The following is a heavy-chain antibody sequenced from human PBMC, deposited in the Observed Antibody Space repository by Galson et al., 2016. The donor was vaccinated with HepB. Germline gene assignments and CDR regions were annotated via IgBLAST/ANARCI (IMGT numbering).Heavy chain of an antibody. CDR2: ISPYSGNT. Sequence: SVKVSCKASGYPFKTYGISWVRQAPGQGLEWMGWISPYSGNTNYAQNFQGIVTMTTDTSTSTAYMELRSLRSDDTAVYYCARKDGEAAQNYYYQYYGMDAWGPGTTVSVSS. V-gene: IGHV1-18*01. D-gene: IGHD4-17*01. J-gene: IGHJ6*02. CDR1: GYPFKTYG. CDR3: ARKDGEAAQNYYYQYYGMDA.